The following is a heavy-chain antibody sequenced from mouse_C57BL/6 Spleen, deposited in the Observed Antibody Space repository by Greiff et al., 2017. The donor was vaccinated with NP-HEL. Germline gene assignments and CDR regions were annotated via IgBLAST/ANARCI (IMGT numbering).Heavy chain of an antibody. CDR1: GYTFTSYW. Sequence: QVQLKQPGAELVRPGSSVKLSCKASGYTFTSYWMHWVKQRPIQGLEWIGNIDPSDSETHYNQKFKDKATLTVDKSSSTAYMQLSSLTSEDSAVYYCAPTVGGYYYAMDYWGQGTSVTVSS. J-gene: IGHJ4*01. CDR2: IDPSDSET. D-gene: IGHD1-1*01. CDR3: APTVGGYYYAMDY. V-gene: IGHV1-52*01.